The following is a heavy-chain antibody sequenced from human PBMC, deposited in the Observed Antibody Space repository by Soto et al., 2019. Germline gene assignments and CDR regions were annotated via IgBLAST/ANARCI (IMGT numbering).Heavy chain of an antibody. J-gene: IGHJ4*02. Sequence: ASVKVSCKVSGYTLTELSMHWVRQAPGKGLEWMGGFDPEDGETIYAQKFQGRVTMTEDTSTDTAYMELSSLRSEDTAVYYCATGNRVDTAMVTMNYWGQGTLVTVSS. CDR2: FDPEDGET. V-gene: IGHV1-24*01. CDR1: GYTLTELS. D-gene: IGHD5-18*01. CDR3: ATGNRVDTAMVTMNY.